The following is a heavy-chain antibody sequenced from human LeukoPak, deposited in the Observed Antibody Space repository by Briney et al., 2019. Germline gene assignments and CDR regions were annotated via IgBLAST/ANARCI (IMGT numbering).Heavy chain of an antibody. D-gene: IGHD3-10*01. CDR1: GFTFSSYA. CDR3: VKSMVRGINWFYP. Sequence: GGSLRLSCSASGFTFSSYAMHWVRQAQGKGLEYVSAISSNGGSTYYADSVKGRFTISRDNSNNTLYLQMSSLRAEDTAVYYCVKSMVRGINWFYPWGQGTLVTVSS. CDR2: ISSNGGST. J-gene: IGHJ5*02. V-gene: IGHV3-64D*06.